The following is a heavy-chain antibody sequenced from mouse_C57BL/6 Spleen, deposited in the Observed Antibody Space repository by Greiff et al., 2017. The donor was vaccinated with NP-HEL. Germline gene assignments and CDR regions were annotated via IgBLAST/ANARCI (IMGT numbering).Heavy chain of an antibody. V-gene: IGHV1-52*01. J-gene: IGHJ4*01. CDR3: ARGEANYAMDY. D-gene: IGHD3-2*02. Sequence: VQLQQPGAELVRPGSSVKLSCKASGYTFTSYWMHWVKQRPIQGLEWIGNIDPSDSETHYNQKFKDKATLTVDKSSSTAYMQLSSLTSEDSAVYYCARGEANYAMDYWGQGTSVTVSS. CDR1: GYTFTSYW. CDR2: IDPSDSET.